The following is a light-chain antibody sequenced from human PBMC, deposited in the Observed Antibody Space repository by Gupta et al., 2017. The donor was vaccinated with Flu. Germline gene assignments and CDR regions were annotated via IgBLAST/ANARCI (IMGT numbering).Light chain of an antibody. CDR2: GAS. CDR3: QQRNVAPLT. CDR1: QDITIY. Sequence: PSSLSASVGDRVSITCQASQDITIYLNWYQQKPGQAPKFLIYGASNLPRGVPSRFIGSGSGTNFTLTISSLQPEDFATYFCQQRNVAPLTFGRGTKVEFK. V-gene: IGKV1-39*01. J-gene: IGKJ1*01.